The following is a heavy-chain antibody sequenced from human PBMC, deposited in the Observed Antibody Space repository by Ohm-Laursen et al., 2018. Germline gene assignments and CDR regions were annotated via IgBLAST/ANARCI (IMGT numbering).Heavy chain of an antibody. J-gene: IGHJ3*02. CDR3: ARAIHYGVAFDI. V-gene: IGHV4-4*07. Sequence: SDTLSLTCPVSGGSISSYYWSWIRQPAGKGLEWIGRIYTSGSTNYNPSLKSRVTMSVDTSKNQFSLKLSSVTAADTAVYYCARAIHYGVAFDIWGQGTMVTVSS. CDR2: IYTSGST. D-gene: IGHD4-17*01. CDR1: GGSISSYY.